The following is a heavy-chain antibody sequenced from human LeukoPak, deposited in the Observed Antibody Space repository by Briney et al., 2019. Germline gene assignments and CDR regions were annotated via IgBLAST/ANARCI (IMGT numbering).Heavy chain of an antibody. CDR2: IYYTGNT. D-gene: IGHD6-19*01. J-gene: IGHJ4*02. Sequence: SETLSLTCTVSGGPISSYYWGWIRQPPGKGLEWIGYIYYTGNTNYNPSLKGRVIISLDTSKSQFSLKLKSVTAADTAVYYCAVIAVADHRPTYFFDYWGQGALVTVSS. V-gene: IGHV4-59*08. CDR1: GGPISSYY. CDR3: AVIAVADHRPTYFFDY.